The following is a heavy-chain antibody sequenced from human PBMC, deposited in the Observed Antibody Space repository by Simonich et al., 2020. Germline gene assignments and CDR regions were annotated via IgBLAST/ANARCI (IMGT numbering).Heavy chain of an antibody. V-gene: IGHV1-2*02. Sequence: QVQLVQSGAEVKKPGASVKVSCKASGYTFTGYYMHWVRQAPGQGLELMGWRNPNSGGTNYAQKFQGRVTMTRDTSISTAYMELSRLRSDDTAVYYCARDRAARYYYYYYMDVWGKGTTVTVSS. J-gene: IGHJ6*03. CDR3: ARDRAARYYYYYYMDV. CDR2: RNPNSGGT. D-gene: IGHD6-6*01. CDR1: GYTFTGYY.